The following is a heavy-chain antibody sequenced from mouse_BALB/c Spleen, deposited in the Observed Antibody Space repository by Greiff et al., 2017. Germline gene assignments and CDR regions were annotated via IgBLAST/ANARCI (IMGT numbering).Heavy chain of an antibody. V-gene: IGHV14-3*02. CDR1: GFNIKDTY. CDR3: TEGLLRSLFAY. Sequence: VQLKESGAELVKPGASVKLSCTASGFNIKDTYMHWVKQRPEQGLQWIGRIDPANGNTKYDPKFQDKATITADTSSNTAFLQLSSLTSEDTAVYYFTEGLLRSLFAYWGQGTLVTVSA. J-gene: IGHJ3*01. CDR2: IDPANGNT. D-gene: IGHD1-1*01.